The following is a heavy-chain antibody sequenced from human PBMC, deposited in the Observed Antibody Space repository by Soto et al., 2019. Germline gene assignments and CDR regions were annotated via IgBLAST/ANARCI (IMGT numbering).Heavy chain of an antibody. D-gene: IGHD6-13*01. J-gene: IGHJ4*02. CDR1: GGSISSGGYY. Sequence: SETLSLTCTVSGGSISSGGYYWSWIRQHPEKGLEWIGHIYHSGNTYYNPSLKSRVTISVDTSKNQFSLKLSSVTAADTAVYHCARGASTSWHYFDYWGQGTLVTVSS. CDR3: ARGASTSWHYFDY. V-gene: IGHV4-31*03. CDR2: IYHSGNT.